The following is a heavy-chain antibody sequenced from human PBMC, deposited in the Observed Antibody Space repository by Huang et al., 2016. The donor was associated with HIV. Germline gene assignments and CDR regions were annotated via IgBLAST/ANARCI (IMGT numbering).Heavy chain of an antibody. Sequence: QVRLQQWGQGLLKPSETLSLTCAVYGASFISYYWSWVRQSPGKGLEWIGEIQPGGSTNYTPSLKSQVTMTVDTSKNQFYLKFRGMTAADAAIYYCARMPTPSYFDTWSLSPVEEDFFYYNLDVWGQGTPVSVSS. CDR3: ARMPTPSYFDTWSLSPVEEDFFYYNLDV. CDR1: GASFISYY. D-gene: IGHD3-9*01. V-gene: IGHV4-34*02. J-gene: IGHJ6*02. CDR2: IQPGGST.